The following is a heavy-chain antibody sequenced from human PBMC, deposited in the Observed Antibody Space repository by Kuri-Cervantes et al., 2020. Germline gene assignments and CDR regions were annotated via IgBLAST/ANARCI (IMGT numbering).Heavy chain of an antibody. CDR3: ARDGSSWYGVDY. J-gene: IGHJ4*02. D-gene: IGHD6-13*01. CDR1: GFTFSSHF. CDR2: ISSSGNNM. V-gene: IGHV3-11*01. Sequence: GESLKISCATSGFTFSSHFMSWIRQAPGKGLEWVSYISSSGNNMYYADSVRGRFTISRDNAGNSVYLQMNSLRADDTAVYYCARDGSSWYGVDYWGQGTLVTVSS.